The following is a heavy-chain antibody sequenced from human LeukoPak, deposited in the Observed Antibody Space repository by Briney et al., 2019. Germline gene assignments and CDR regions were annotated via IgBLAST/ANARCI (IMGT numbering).Heavy chain of an antibody. CDR1: GFTFSSYG. V-gene: IGHV3-30*18. CDR3: AKSSYSSGWLEGDDAFDI. J-gene: IGHJ3*02. CDR2: ISYDGSNK. Sequence: GGSLRLSCAASGFTFSSYGMHWVRQAPGKGLEWVAVISYDGSNKYYADSVKGRFTISRDNSKNTLYLQMNSLRAEDTAVYYCAKSSYSSGWLEGDDAFDIWGQGTMVTVSS. D-gene: IGHD6-19*01.